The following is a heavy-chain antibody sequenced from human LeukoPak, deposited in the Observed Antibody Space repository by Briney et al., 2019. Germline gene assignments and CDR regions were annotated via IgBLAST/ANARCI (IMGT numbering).Heavy chain of an antibody. D-gene: IGHD3-22*01. Sequence: GGSLRLSCAASGFTFSSYWMHWVRQAPGKGLGWVSRINSDGSSTSYADSVKGRFTISRDNAKNTLYLQMNSLRAEDTAVYYCASPGGYYYDSSGGGPIDYWGQGTLVTVSS. J-gene: IGHJ4*02. CDR3: ASPGGYYYDSSGGGPIDY. CDR1: GFTFSSYW. CDR2: INSDGSST. V-gene: IGHV3-74*01.